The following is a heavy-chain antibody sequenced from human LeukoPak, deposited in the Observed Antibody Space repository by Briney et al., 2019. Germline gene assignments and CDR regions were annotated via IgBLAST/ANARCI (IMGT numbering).Heavy chain of an antibody. D-gene: IGHD3-22*01. Sequence: GGSLRLSCAASRFPFDSYAMNWVRQAPGKGLQWVSAISGSGGNTYYADSVKGRFTISRDNSKNTLYLQMNSLRAEDTAVYYCAKDPDYDSSGYPDYWGQGTLVTVSS. V-gene: IGHV3-23*01. CDR1: RFPFDSYA. CDR2: ISGSGGNT. J-gene: IGHJ4*02. CDR3: AKDPDYDSSGYPDY.